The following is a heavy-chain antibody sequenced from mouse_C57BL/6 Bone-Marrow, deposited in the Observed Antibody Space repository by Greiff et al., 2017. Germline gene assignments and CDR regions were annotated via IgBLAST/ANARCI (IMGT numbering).Heavy chain of an antibody. J-gene: IGHJ3*01. D-gene: IGHD2-3*01. V-gene: IGHV1-26*01. CDR2: INPNNGGT. Sequence: EVQLQQSGPELVKPGASVKISCKASGYTFTDYYMNWVKQSHGKSLEWIGDINPNNGGTSYNQKFKGKATLTVDKSSSTAYMELRSLTSEDSAVYYCAREDDGPAWFAYWGQGTLVTVSA. CDR1: GYTFTDYY. CDR3: AREDDGPAWFAY.